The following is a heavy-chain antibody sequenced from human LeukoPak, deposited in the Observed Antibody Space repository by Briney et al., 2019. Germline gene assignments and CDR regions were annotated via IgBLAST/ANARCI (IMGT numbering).Heavy chain of an antibody. CDR3: AKCYYDSSTSGTDW. D-gene: IGHD3-22*01. CDR2: ISGSGGST. J-gene: IGHJ4*02. V-gene: IGHV3-23*01. CDR1: GFTFSNYA. Sequence: GGSLRLSCAASGFTFSNYAMSWVRQAPGKGLEWVSAISGSGGSTYYADSVVKGRFTISRDNSKNTLYLQMNSLRAKDTAVYYCAKCYYDSSTSGTDWWGQGTLVTVSS.